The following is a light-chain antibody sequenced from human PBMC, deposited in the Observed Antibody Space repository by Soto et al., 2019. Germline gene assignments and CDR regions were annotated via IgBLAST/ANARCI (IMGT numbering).Light chain of an antibody. Sequence: EIVLTQSPGTLSLSPGERATLSCRASQSLSSSQLAWYQQKPGQAPRLLIHDASSRATGISDRFTGSGSGTDFTLTITTLEPEDFAVHYCQQYGSSPRTFGLGTKV. CDR1: QSLSSSQ. CDR2: DAS. CDR3: QQYGSSPRT. V-gene: IGKV3-20*01. J-gene: IGKJ1*01.